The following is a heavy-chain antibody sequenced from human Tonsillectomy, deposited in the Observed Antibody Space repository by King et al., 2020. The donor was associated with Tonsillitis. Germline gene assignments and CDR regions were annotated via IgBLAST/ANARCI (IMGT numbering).Heavy chain of an antibody. D-gene: IGHD3-22*01. J-gene: IGHJ3*02. CDR3: AKTQRSYYDTSGYWRDAFDI. CDR2: ISGSGGST. CDR1: GFTFSSYA. V-gene: IGHV3-23*04. Sequence: VQLVESGGGLVQPGGSLGLSCAASGFTFSSYAMSWVRQAPGKGLEWVSTISGSGGSTYYADSVKGRFTISRDNSENTLYLQMNSLRAEDTAVYYCAKTQRSYYDTSGYWRDAFDIWGQGTMVTVSS.